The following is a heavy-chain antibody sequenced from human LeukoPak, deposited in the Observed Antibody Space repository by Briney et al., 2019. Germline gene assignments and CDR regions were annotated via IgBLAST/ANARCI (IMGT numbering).Heavy chain of an antibody. CDR3: ARHRFASPLDS. CDR2: INHSGGT. CDR1: GGSFSGYY. D-gene: IGHD2-21*01. V-gene: IGHV4-34*01. J-gene: IGHJ4*02. Sequence: SETLSLTCAVYGGSFSGYYWSWIRQPPEKGLEWIAEINHSGGTNYNPSFKSRVSISLDTSKDQISLKLSSVTAADTAVYYCARHRFASPLDSWGQGTLVTVSS.